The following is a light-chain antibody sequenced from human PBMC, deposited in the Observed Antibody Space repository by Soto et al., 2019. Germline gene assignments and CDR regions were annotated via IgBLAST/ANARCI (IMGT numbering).Light chain of an antibody. J-gene: IGKJ5*01. V-gene: IGKV1-33*01. CDR2: DAS. Sequence: DIQMTQSPSSLSASVGDRVTITCQASQDISNYLNWYQQKPGKAPKLLIYDASNLETGVPSRFSGSGSGTDFTFTIRSLQPEDIATYYCQQYDNPLWFGQGTRLEIK. CDR1: QDISNY. CDR3: QQYDNPLW.